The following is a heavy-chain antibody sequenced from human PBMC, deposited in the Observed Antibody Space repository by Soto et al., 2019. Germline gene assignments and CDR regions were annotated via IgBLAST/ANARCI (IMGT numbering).Heavy chain of an antibody. D-gene: IGHD6-13*01. V-gene: IGHV1-2*04. J-gene: IGHJ4*02. CDR2: INPNSGGT. Sequence: QVQLVQSGAEVKKPGASVKVSCKASGYTFTGYYMHWVRQAPGQGLEWMGWINPNSGGTNYAQKFQVWVTITRDTSINTANMELSRLRSDDTAVYYCARALPIAAAGHPLDYWGQGTLVTVSS. CDR1: GYTFTGYY. CDR3: ARALPIAAAGHPLDY.